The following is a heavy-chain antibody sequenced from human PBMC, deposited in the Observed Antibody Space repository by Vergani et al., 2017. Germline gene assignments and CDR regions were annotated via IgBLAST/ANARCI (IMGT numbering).Heavy chain of an antibody. CDR3: TTYNMGASIH. J-gene: IGHJ4*02. CDR2: IQFRVNGDAT. V-gene: IGHV3-15*07. D-gene: IGHD1-26*01. Sequence: VQLVESGGGEVQPGRSLRLSCSAAGFPFSDYGVHWVRQAPGKGLEWVSRIQFRVNGDATDYAAPVKGRFPISRDGSKETLYLQMNSLKIEDTGVYYCTTYNMGASIHWGRGSLVTVSS. CDR1: GFPFSDYG.